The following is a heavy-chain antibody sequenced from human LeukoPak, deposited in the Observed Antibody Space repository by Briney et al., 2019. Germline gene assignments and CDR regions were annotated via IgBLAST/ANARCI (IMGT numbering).Heavy chain of an antibody. D-gene: IGHD1-26*01. CDR2: MNPKSGNT. J-gene: IGHJ4*02. V-gene: IGHV1-8*01. CDR3: ARVTGSIDY. Sequence: GASVKVSCKASGYTFTSYDINWGRQPPGQGLEWMGWMNPKSGNTGFAQKFQGRVTMTRDTSISTAYMELGSLRSEDTAVYYCARVTGSIDYWGQGTLVTVSS. CDR1: GYTFTSYD.